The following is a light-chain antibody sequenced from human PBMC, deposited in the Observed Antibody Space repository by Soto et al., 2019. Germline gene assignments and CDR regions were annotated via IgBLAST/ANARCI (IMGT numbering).Light chain of an antibody. V-gene: IGKV3-11*01. Sequence: EIVLTQSPGTLSLSPWERATLSCRASQSVSNFLAWYQQKPGQAPRLLIYDASNRATGIPARFSGSGFGTDFTLTISSLEPEDFAVYYCHQRNKWRTFGQGTKVDIK. CDR1: QSVSNF. CDR3: HQRNKWRT. J-gene: IGKJ1*01. CDR2: DAS.